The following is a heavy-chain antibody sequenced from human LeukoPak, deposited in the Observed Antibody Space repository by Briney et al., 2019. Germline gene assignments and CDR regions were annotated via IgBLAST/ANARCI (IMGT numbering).Heavy chain of an antibody. Sequence: GGSLRLSCAASGFTFSSYGMHWVRQAPGKGLEWVAFIRYDGSNKYYADSVKGRFTISRDNSKNTLYLQMNSLRAEDTAVYYCAGYSGSYPNSDYWGQGTLVTVSS. V-gene: IGHV3-30*02. CDR1: GFTFSSYG. CDR3: AGYSGSYPNSDY. J-gene: IGHJ4*02. D-gene: IGHD1-26*01. CDR2: IRYDGSNK.